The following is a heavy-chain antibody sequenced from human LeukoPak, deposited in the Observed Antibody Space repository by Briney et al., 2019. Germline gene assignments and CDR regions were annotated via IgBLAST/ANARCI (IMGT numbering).Heavy chain of an antibody. CDR1: GFTVSRNY. Sequence: GGSLRLSCAASGFTVSRNYMSWVRQAPGKGLEWVSVIYGDSSTYYADSVKGRFTISRDNSKNTLYLQMNSLRAEDTAVYFCARDLVGSDGDHEDDVFDIWGQGTMVTVSS. V-gene: IGHV3-53*01. CDR2: IYGDSST. D-gene: IGHD4-17*01. CDR3: ARDLVGSDGDHEDDVFDI. J-gene: IGHJ3*02.